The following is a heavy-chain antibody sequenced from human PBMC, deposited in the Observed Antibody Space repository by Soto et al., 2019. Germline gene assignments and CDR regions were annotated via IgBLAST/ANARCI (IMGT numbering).Heavy chain of an antibody. CDR2: INPKSGGT. CDR3: ARWGQEYCSGGSCSRHDTSYGMDV. D-gene: IGHD2-15*01. Sequence: ASVKVSCKPSGCTFTEHYIQGLRQAPGRGREWMGWINPKSGGTKYEQQFQGRVTLTRNTSISTADLDLNRLDSNDTARYLCARWGQEYCSGGSCSRHDTSYGMDVWGQGTTVTVS. J-gene: IGHJ6*02. V-gene: IGHV1-2*02. CDR1: GCTFTEHY.